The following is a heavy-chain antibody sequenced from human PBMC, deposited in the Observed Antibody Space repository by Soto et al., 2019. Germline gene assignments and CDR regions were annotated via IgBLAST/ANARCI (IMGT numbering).Heavy chain of an antibody. Sequence: EVQLVESGGGLVKPGESLRLSCAASGFTSSNYNINWVRQAPGKGLEWVSSIRSRSIDLYYAVSVKGRITISRDEAKYSLSPQMNGQRSEDTDVYFCVSELYPGKAFDIWGQGTMVTVSS. CDR2: IRSRSIDL. D-gene: IGHD2-8*01. J-gene: IGHJ3*02. CDR3: VSELYPGKAFDI. V-gene: IGHV3-21*01. CDR1: GFTSSNYN.